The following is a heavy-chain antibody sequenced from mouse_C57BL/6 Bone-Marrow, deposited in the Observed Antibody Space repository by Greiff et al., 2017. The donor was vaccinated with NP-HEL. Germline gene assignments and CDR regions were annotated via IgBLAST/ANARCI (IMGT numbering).Heavy chain of an antibody. CDR2: IDPSDSYT. CDR1: GYTFTSYW. CDR3: AVYYDYDGDY. V-gene: IGHV1-50*01. Sequence: QVQLQQPGAELVKPGASVKLSCKASGYTFTSYWMQWVKQRPGQGLEWIGEIDPSDSYTNYNQQFKGKATLTVDTSSSTAYMQLSSLTSEDSAVYCCAVYYDYDGDYEDQGTSLTVTA. J-gene: IGHJ2*03. D-gene: IGHD2-4*01.